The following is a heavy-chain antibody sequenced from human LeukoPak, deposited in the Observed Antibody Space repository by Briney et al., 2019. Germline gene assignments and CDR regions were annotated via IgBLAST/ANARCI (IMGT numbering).Heavy chain of an antibody. CDR2: IYYSGST. CDR1: GGSISSYY. V-gene: IGHV4-59*08. J-gene: IGHJ6*02. Sequence: SETLSLTCTVSGGSISSYYWSWIRQPPGKGLEWIGYIYYSGSTNYNPSLKSRVTISVDTSKNQFSLKLSSVTAADTAVYYCASRQGDSYYYYGMDVWGQGTTVTVSS. CDR3: ASRQGDSYYYYGMDV. D-gene: IGHD3-10*01.